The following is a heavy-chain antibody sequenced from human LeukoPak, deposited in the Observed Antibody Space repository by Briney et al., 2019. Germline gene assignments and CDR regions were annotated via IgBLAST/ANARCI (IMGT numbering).Heavy chain of an antibody. CDR2: INPNSGGT. D-gene: IGHD5-12*01. V-gene: IGHV1-2*02. Sequence: GASVKVSCKASGYTFTGYYMHWVRQAPGQGLEWMGWINPNSGGTNYAQKFQGRVTMTRDTSISTAYMELSRLRSDDTAVYCCARTQSGYDRFDYWGQGTLVTVSS. CDR1: GYTFTGYY. J-gene: IGHJ4*02. CDR3: ARTQSGYDRFDY.